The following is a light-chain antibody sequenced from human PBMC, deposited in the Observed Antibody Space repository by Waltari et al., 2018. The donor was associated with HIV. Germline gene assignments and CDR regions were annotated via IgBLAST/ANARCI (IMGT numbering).Light chain of an antibody. J-gene: IGLJ2*01. CDR2: DVS. V-gene: IGLV2-14*03. Sequence: QSALTQPASVSGSPGQSITISCPGTSSDVGGYHYVSWYQQHPGKAPKLMIYDVSNRPSGVSNRFSGSKSGNTASLTISGLQAEDEADYYCSSYTSSSTRHVVFGGGTKLTVL. CDR1: SSDVGGYHY. CDR3: SSYTSSSTRHVV.